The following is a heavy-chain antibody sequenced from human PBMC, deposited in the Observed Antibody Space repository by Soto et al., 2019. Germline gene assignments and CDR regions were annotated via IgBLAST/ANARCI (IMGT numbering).Heavy chain of an antibody. CDR2: IIPIFGTA. CDR3: ARDCAPGWLQANGLDP. Sequence: QVQLVQSGAEVNKTGSSVKVSCKASGGTFSSSAISWVRQAHGQGLEWMVGIIPIFGTANYAQKFQGRVKITADESPSTPYMELSSPRYEDTAVYYCARDCAPGWLQANGLDPWREGTMVTLSS. D-gene: IGHD5-12*01. J-gene: IGHJ5*02. V-gene: IGHV1-69*12. CDR1: GGTFSSSA.